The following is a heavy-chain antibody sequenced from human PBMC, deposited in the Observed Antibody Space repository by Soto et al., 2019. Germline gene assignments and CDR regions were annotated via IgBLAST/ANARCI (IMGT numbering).Heavy chain of an antibody. CDR3: ASQLGPSYHGLDV. V-gene: IGHV4-4*02. Sequence: SETLSLTCTVDGDSITDNNWWTSVRQPPGKGPEFIGEIYHTGSANYNPSLKSRVAISVDKSKTHFSLRLNSVTAADTAVYYCASQLGPSYHGLDVWGRGTTVTVSS. CDR1: GDSITDNNW. D-gene: IGHD3-16*01. CDR2: IYHTGSA. J-gene: IGHJ6*02.